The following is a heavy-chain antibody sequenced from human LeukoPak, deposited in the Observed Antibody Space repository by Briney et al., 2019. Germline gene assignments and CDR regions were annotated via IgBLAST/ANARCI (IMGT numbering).Heavy chain of an antibody. J-gene: IGHJ3*02. Sequence: GGSLRLSCAASGFTFDDYGMSWVRHAPGKGLEWVSGINWNGGSTGCADSVKGRFTISRDNAKNSLYLQMNSLRAEDTALYYCAAGYSSSWYVAFDIWGQGTMVTVSS. CDR1: GFTFDDYG. V-gene: IGHV3-20*04. CDR3: AAGYSSSWYVAFDI. CDR2: INWNGGST. D-gene: IGHD6-13*01.